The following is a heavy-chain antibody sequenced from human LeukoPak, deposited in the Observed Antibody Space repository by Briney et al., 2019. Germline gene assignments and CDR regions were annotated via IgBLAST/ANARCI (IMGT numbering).Heavy chain of an antibody. J-gene: IGHJ4*02. CDR2: IYYSGST. V-gene: IGHV4-39*01. CDR3: ARHQTTNIVLLWFGGLDY. D-gene: IGHD3-10*01. Sequence: SETLSLTCTVSGGSISSSSYYWGWIRQPPGKGLEWIGSIYYSGSTYYNPSLKSRVTISVDTSKNQFSLKLSSVTAADTAMYYCARHQTTNIVLLWFGGLDYWGQGTLVSVSS. CDR1: GGSISSSSYY.